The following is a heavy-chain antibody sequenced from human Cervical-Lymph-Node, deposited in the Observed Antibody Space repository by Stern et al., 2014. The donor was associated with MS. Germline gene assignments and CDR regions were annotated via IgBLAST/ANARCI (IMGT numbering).Heavy chain of an antibody. Sequence: QITLKESGPTLVKPTQTLTLTCTFSGFSLSTSGVGVGWIRQPPGKALEWLALIYWNDDKRYSPSLKNRLTITKDTSKNQVVLTMTNMDHVDTATYYCAHRYQLLSVYWGQGTLVTVSS. D-gene: IGHD2-2*01. CDR1: GFSLSTSGVG. CDR3: AHRYQLLSVY. V-gene: IGHV2-5*01. J-gene: IGHJ4*02. CDR2: IYWNDDK.